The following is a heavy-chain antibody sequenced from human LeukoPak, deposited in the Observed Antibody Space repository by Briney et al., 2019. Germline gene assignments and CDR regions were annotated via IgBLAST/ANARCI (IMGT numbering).Heavy chain of an antibody. J-gene: IGHJ4*02. CDR3: ARVLYGSGSYYTDY. CDR2: IYYTGST. D-gene: IGHD3-10*01. V-gene: IGHV4-61*01. CDR1: GGSVSSGSYY. Sequence: SETLSLTCTVSGGSVSSGSYYWSWIRQPPGKGLEWIGYIYYTGSTNYNPPLKSRVTISVDTSKSQFSLKLSSVTAADTAVYHYARVLYGSGSYYTDYWGQGTLVTVSS.